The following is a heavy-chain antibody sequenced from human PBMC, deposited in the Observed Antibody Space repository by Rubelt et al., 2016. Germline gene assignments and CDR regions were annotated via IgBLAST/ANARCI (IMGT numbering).Heavy chain of an antibody. Sequence: QVQLQESGPGLVKPSETLSLTCTVSGYSISSGYYWGWIRQPPGKGLEWIGSMYHSGTTYYNPSLKSRVTISVDTAKNQCSRKLSSVTAADTAVYYCARVPTLRSVPSQWGNWFDPWGQGTLVTVSS. CDR2: MYHSGTT. J-gene: IGHJ5*02. CDR1: GYSISSGYY. D-gene: IGHD3-3*01. CDR3: ARVPTLRSVPSQWGNWFDP. V-gene: IGHV4-38-2*02.